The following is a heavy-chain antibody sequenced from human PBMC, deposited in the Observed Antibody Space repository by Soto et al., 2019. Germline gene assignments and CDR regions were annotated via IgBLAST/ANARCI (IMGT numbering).Heavy chain of an antibody. D-gene: IGHD6-19*01. CDR3: ARSSCWYVESDN. J-gene: IGHJ4*02. CDR2: IWHDGTTE. Sequence: QVQLVESGGGVVQPGRSLRLSCAASGFTFSNYAMHWVRQAPGKGLEWVAVIWHDGTTEYYGDSVKGRFTISRDNSRNTVYLQMNSLRAEDTAVYFCARSSCWYVESDNWGQGTLVTVSS. V-gene: IGHV3-33*01. CDR1: GFTFSNYA.